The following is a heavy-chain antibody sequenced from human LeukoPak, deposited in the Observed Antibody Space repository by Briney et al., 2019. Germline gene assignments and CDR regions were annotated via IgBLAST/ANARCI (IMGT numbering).Heavy chain of an antibody. CDR2: IYYSGST. CDR1: GGSISSHY. J-gene: IGHJ4*02. D-gene: IGHD1-26*01. Sequence: SETLSLTCTVSGGSISSHYWSWIRQPPGKGLEWIGYIYYSGSTNYNPSLKSRVTISVDTSKNQFSLKLSSVTAANTAVYYCARLTVGATTVWGQGTLVTVSS. CDR3: ARLTVGATTV. V-gene: IGHV4-59*11.